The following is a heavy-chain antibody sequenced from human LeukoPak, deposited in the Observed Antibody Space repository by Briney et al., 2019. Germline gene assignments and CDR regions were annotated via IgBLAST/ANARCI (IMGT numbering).Heavy chain of an antibody. CDR3: ARGGGYLHDS. CDR2: IKEDGSEK. J-gene: IGHJ4*02. V-gene: IGHV3-7*01. Sequence: GGSLRLSCTGSALTFSSGWMSWVRLAPGKGLEWLAIIKEDGSEKHYLDSVKDRFTISRDYAKKSFYLQMDNLRAEDTALYYCARGGGYLHDSWGQGTLVTVSS. CDR1: ALTFSSGW. D-gene: IGHD2-15*01.